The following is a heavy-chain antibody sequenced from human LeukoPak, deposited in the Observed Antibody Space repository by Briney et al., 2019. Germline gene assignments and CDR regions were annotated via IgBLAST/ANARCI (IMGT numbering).Heavy chain of an antibody. V-gene: IGHV3-7*01. CDR3: AGSGWQVYFDY. Sequence: PGGSLRLSCAASGFTFTSYWMSWVREAPGKGLEWVANIKQDGNERFYVDSVKGRFPIPRDNAKHSLYLQMHCLRPDHTRLYFCAGSGWQVYFDYCGQGTLFTVSS. J-gene: IGHJ4*02. CDR1: GFTFTSYW. D-gene: IGHD6-19*01. CDR2: IKQDGNER.